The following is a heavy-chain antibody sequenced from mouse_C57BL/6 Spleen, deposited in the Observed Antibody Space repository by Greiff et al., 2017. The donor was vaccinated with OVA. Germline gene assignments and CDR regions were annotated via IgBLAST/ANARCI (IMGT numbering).Heavy chain of an antibody. Sequence: VQLQQSGAELARPGASVKLSCKASGYTFTSYGISWVKQRTGQGLEWIGEIYPRSGNTYYNEKFKGKATLTAAKSSSTAYMELRSLTSEDSAVYFCARFPPVYYFDYWGQGTTLTVSS. V-gene: IGHV1-81*01. CDR2: IYPRSGNT. J-gene: IGHJ2*01. CDR1: GYTFTSYG. CDR3: ARFPPVYYFDY.